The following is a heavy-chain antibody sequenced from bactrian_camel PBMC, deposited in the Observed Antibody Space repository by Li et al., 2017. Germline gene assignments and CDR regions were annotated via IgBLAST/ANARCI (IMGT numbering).Heavy chain of an antibody. J-gene: IGHJ4*01. CDR1: GYDYSPNYMV. CDR3: AADAGPCLGRRTWTSTYRYDY. V-gene: IGHV3S54*01. Sequence: HVQLVESGGGSVQAGGSLRLSRAASGYDYSPNYMVMGWFRQGPGKEREGLAVIYTGAGNTFSADSVKVRFTISKDNAKNTLYLQMNSLKPEDTAMYYCAADAGPCLGRRTWTSTYRYDYWGQGTQVTVS. D-gene: IGHD1*01. CDR2: IYTGAGNT.